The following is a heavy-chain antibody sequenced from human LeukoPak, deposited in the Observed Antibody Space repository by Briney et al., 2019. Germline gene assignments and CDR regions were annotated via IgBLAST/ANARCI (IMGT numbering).Heavy chain of an antibody. CDR3: ARHLGYYDSSGYYGGPFDY. D-gene: IGHD3-22*01. Sequence: SETLSLTCTVSGGSISSGDYYWSWIRQPPGKGLEWIGYIYYSGSTYYNPSLKSRVTISVDTSKNQFSLKLSSVTAADTAVYYCARHLGYYDSSGYYGGPFDYWGQGTLVTVSS. CDR1: GGSISSGDYY. V-gene: IGHV4-30-4*08. CDR2: IYYSGST. J-gene: IGHJ4*02.